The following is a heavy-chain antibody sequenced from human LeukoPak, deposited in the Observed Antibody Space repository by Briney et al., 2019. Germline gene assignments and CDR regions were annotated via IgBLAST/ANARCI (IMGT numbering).Heavy chain of an antibody. CDR3: ARGGRFLEWLVTDY. CDR2: ISSNGGST. V-gene: IGHV3-64*01. Sequence: GGSLRLSCAASGFTFSSCAMHWVRQAPGKGLEYVSAISSNGGSTYYANSVKGRFTISRDNSKNTLYLQMGSLRPEDMAVYYCARGGRFLEWLVTDYWGQGTLVTVSS. J-gene: IGHJ4*02. CDR1: GFTFSSCA. D-gene: IGHD3-3*01.